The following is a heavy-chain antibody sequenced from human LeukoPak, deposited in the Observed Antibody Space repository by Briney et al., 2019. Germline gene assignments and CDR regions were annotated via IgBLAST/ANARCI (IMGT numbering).Heavy chain of an antibody. J-gene: IGHJ3*02. D-gene: IGHD3-16*02. Sequence: ASVKVSCKASGGTFSSYAISWVRQAPGQGLGWMGGIIPIFGTANYAQKFQGRVTITADESTSTAYMELSSLRSEDTAVYYCARDRADYVWGSYRSDAFDIWGQGTMVTVSS. V-gene: IGHV1-69*13. CDR3: ARDRADYVWGSYRSDAFDI. CDR1: GGTFSSYA. CDR2: IIPIFGTA.